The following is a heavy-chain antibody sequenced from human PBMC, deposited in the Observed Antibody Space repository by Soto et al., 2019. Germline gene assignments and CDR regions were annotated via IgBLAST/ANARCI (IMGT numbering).Heavy chain of an antibody. CDR1: GYTFTGYY. Sequence: GASVKVSCKTSGYTFTGYYMHWVRQAPGQGLEWMGWINPNSGDTSNAQKFQGRVTMTRDTSITTAYMELSRLRSDDTAVYYCARGHCSSTSCYGSDYYYGLDVWGQGTTVTVSS. D-gene: IGHD2-2*01. CDR2: INPNSGDT. V-gene: IGHV1-2*02. J-gene: IGHJ6*02. CDR3: ARGHCSSTSCYGSDYYYGLDV.